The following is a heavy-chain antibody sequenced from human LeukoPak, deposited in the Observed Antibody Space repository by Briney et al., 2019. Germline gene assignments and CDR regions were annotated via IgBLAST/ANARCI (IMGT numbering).Heavy chain of an antibody. V-gene: IGHV3-30*02. CDR2: IAHHGFNT. J-gene: IGHJ4*02. CDR1: GFTFSRNA. Sequence: GGSLRLSCAASGFTFSRNAIHWVRQDPGKGLEWVAYIAHHGFNTYYADSVKGRFTISRDNSKRTLYLQMNSLRPDDTAVYYCAKDGFWSCTDWGQGTLVTVSS. CDR3: AKDGFWSCTD. D-gene: IGHD2-8*02.